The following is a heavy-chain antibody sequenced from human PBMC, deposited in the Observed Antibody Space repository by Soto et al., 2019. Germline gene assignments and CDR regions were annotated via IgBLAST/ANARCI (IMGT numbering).Heavy chain of an antibody. CDR2: LYPNGRA. J-gene: IGHJ4*02. D-gene: IGHD1-20*01. CDR1: GFTVDTNY. V-gene: IGHV3-53*01. CDR3: ARGLGREYQDNRNYFHLDY. Sequence: GGSLRLSCAASGFTVDTNYLTWVRQAPGKGLKWVSVLYPNGRAFYSDSVKGRFTISTDNSQNSVYLQLNTLRADDTAIYYCARGLGREYQDNRNYFHLDYWGQGTLVTVSS.